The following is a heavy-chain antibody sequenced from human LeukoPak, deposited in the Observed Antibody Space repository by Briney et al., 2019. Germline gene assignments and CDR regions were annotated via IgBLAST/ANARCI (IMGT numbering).Heavy chain of an antibody. D-gene: IGHD6-19*01. Sequence: PGGSLRPSCEASGLPVRSKYIAWVRQAPGKGLEWVSFINSGGTTNYADSVKGRFTISRDYSKNTLNLQMNSLRAEDTAVYYCATIVSDSSGWYHFDHWGQGALVTVSS. CDR3: ATIVSDSSGWYHFDH. V-gene: IGHV3-66*01. CDR1: GLPVRSKY. J-gene: IGHJ4*02. CDR2: INSGGTT.